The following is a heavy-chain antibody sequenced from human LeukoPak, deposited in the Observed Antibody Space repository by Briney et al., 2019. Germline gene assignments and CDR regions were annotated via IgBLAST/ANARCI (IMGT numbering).Heavy chain of an antibody. D-gene: IGHD3-10*01. J-gene: IGHJ4*02. CDR2: ISYDGSNK. Sequence: PGGSLRLSCAASGFTFSSYGMHRVRQAPGKGLEWVAVISYDGSNKYYADSVKGRFTISRDNSKNTLYLQMNSLRAEDTAVYYCAKDLNYYGSGIRSSIDYWGQGTLVTVSS. CDR1: GFTFSSYG. V-gene: IGHV3-30*18. CDR3: AKDLNYYGSGIRSSIDY.